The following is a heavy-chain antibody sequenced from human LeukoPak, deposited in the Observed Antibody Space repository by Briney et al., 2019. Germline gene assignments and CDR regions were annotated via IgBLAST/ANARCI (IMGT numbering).Heavy chain of an antibody. CDR3: ARGEYSSGWYEDPYIFDY. Sequence: SGGSLRLSCAASGFTFRSYAMQWVRQAPGKGLEWVSSISSSSSYIYYADSVKGRFTISRDNAKNSLYLQMNSLRAEDTAVYYCARGEYSSGWYEDPYIFDYWGQGTLVTVSS. CDR1: GFTFRSYA. J-gene: IGHJ4*02. V-gene: IGHV3-21*01. CDR2: ISSSSSYI. D-gene: IGHD6-19*01.